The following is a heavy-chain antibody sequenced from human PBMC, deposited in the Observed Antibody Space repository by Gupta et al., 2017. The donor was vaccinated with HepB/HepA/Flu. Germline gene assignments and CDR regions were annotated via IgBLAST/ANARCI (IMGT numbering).Heavy chain of an antibody. CDR1: GFTFSRYP. V-gene: IGHV3-21*01. D-gene: IGHD1-14*01. CDR2: INHDGNHI. J-gene: IGHJ4*02. CDR3: ARDLNVNLDY. Sequence: EVQLVESGVGLVKPGGSLRLSCLASGFTFSRYPMNWVRQAPGKGLELVSSINHDGNHINYADAGKGRVTISRDNAENSLYLQMNSLTAEDTAGYYCARDLNVNLDYWGQGTRVAVSS.